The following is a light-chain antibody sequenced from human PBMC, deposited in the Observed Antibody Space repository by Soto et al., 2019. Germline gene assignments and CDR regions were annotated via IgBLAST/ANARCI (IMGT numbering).Light chain of an antibody. J-gene: IGKJ1*01. Sequence: DIQMTQSPSTLSASVGDRVTITCRASQSISAWLAWYQQKPGKAPILLIYRASILESGVPSRFSGSGFGTEFTLTISSLQPDDFATYFCQQYNSYSWTFGQGTKVDIK. CDR1: QSISAW. CDR3: QQYNSYSWT. V-gene: IGKV1-5*03. CDR2: RAS.